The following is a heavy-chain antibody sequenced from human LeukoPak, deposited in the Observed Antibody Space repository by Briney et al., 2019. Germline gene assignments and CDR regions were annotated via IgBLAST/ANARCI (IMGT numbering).Heavy chain of an antibody. J-gene: IGHJ4*02. V-gene: IGHV3-23*01. Sequence: SGGSLRLSCAASGFTINSYAMSWVRQAPGKGLEWVSGISGSGDNTYYAASVRGRFTISRDNSKNTLYLQMNSLRAEDTAVYYCAKDEITMVRGVIDYWGQGTLVTVSS. CDR1: GFTINSYA. CDR2: ISGSGDNT. CDR3: AKDEITMVRGVIDY. D-gene: IGHD3-10*01.